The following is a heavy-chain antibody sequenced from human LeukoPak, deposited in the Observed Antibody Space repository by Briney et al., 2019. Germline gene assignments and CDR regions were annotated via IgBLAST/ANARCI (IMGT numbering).Heavy chain of an antibody. Sequence: ASVKVSCKASGYAFTSYAMNWVRQAPGQGLEWMGWINTNTGNPTYAQGFTGRFVFSLDTSVSTAYLQISSLKAEDTVVYYCAREGGLYSSSSSWGLFDYWGQGTLVTVSS. CDR1: GYAFTSYA. V-gene: IGHV7-4-1*02. CDR2: INTNTGNP. D-gene: IGHD6-6*01. J-gene: IGHJ4*02. CDR3: AREGGLYSSSSSWGLFDY.